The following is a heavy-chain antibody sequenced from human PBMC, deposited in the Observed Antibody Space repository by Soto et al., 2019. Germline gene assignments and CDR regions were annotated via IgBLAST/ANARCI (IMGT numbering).Heavy chain of an antibody. D-gene: IGHD2-2*01. V-gene: IGHV1-69*06. CDR2: IMPVFGTV. CDR1: RGTFGNYA. J-gene: IGHJ6*02. Sequence: QVQLVQSGAEVKKPGSSVKVSCKASRGTFGNYAISWVRQAPGQGLEWMGGIMPVFGTVNYAQNFQGRVTITADKFTNTAYMELSSLRSEDTAVYYCARVSVPGISGEDVWGQGTTVTVSS. CDR3: ARVSVPGISGEDV.